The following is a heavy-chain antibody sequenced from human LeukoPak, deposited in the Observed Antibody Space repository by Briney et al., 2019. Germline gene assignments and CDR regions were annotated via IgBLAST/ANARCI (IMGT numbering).Heavy chain of an antibody. V-gene: IGHV3-7*01. CDR2: INPVGTAT. J-gene: IGHJ4*02. CDR1: GFSFSAYW. Sequence: GGSLTLSCAASGFSFSAYWMTWVRQAPGAGLEFVASINPVGTATYYADPVKGRFTISRDNAKNLVYLQMNSLRAEDTAVYHCGRFGYVAGVDLWGQGTLVTVSS. CDR3: GRFGYVAGVDL. D-gene: IGHD6-19*01.